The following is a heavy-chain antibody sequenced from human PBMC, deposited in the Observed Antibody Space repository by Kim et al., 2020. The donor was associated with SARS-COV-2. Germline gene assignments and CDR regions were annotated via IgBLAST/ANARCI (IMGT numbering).Heavy chain of an antibody. V-gene: IGHV4-34*01. Sequence: PSLKGRVPVSEDTSKTQFSLKLSAVTAADTAVYYCARGRIREIAAAGFDYWGQGTLVTVSS. CDR3: ARGRIREIAAAGFDY. J-gene: IGHJ4*02. D-gene: IGHD6-13*01.